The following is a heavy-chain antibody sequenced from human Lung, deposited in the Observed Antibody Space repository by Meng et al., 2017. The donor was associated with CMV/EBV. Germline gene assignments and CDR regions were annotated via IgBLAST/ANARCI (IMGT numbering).Heavy chain of an antibody. CDR2: ISHTGSYI. J-gene: IGHJ4*02. V-gene: IGHV3-21*01. CDR3: ARDGDRFLTTEYYFDY. D-gene: IGHD4-11*01. Sequence: GESLKISCAASGFTFNSYSMNWVRQAPGKGLEWVSSISHTGSYIYYADSVRGRFTISRDNAKNSLYLQLNSLRAEDTAVYYCARDGDRFLTTEYYFDYWGQGNXVNGAS. CDR1: GFTFNSYS.